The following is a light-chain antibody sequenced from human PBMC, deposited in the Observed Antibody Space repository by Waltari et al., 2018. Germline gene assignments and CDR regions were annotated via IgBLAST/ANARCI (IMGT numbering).Light chain of an antibody. CDR3: QQCYTFPYT. Sequence: DIVLTQSPDSLAVSLGERATINCKSSQSVLSTSNNKNYLGWNQQKPGQPPKLLITWASTRASGVPDRFSGSGSGTDFTLTISSLQAEDVAVYFCQQCYTFPYTFGQGTKLEIK. CDR1: QSVLSTSNNKNY. CDR2: WAS. V-gene: IGKV4-1*01. J-gene: IGKJ2*01.